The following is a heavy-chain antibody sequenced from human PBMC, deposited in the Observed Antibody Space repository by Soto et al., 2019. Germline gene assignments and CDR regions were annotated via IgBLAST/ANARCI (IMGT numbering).Heavy chain of an antibody. J-gene: IGHJ5*02. CDR1: GVSISSGGYY. V-gene: IGHV4-31*03. CDR3: ARVFSDSSSFFDP. D-gene: IGHD6-13*01. CDR2: IYYSGST. Sequence: TSETLSLTCTVSGVSISSGGYYWSWIRQHPGKGLEWIGYIYYSGSTYYNPSLKSRVTISVDTSKNQFSLKLSSVTAADTAVYYCARVFSDSSSFFDPWGQGTLVTVSS.